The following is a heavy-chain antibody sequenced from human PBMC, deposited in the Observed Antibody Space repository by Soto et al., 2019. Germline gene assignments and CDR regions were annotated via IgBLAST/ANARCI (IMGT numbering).Heavy chain of an antibody. J-gene: IGHJ4*02. CDR3: ARDAGRDGYNFYFDY. Sequence: SETLSLTCTVSGGSVSSGSYYWSWIRQPPGKGLEWIGYIYYSGSTNYNPSLKSRVTISVDTSKNQFSLKLSSVTAADTAVYYCARDAGRDGYNFYFDYWGQGTLVTVYS. CDR2: IYYSGST. D-gene: IGHD5-12*01. V-gene: IGHV4-61*01. CDR1: GGSVSSGSYY.